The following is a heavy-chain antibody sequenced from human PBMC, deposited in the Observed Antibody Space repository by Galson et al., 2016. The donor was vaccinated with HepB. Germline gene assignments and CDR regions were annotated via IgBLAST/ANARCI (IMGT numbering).Heavy chain of an antibody. J-gene: IGHJ3*02. CDR2: LSYSGST. V-gene: IGHV4-59*01. CDR1: GGSISGYY. CDR3: ARVGRGYAFDI. D-gene: IGHD3-10*01. Sequence: SETLSLTCTVSGGSISGYYWSWIRQPPGKGLEWIAYLSYSGSTNYNPSLKSRVTISVDTTKNQISLKLSSVTAADTAIYYCARVGRGYAFDIWGQGTMVTVSS.